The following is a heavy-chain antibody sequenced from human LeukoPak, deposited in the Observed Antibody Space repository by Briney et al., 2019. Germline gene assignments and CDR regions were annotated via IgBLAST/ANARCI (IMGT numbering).Heavy chain of an antibody. CDR2: YSGST. CDR3: AREGPAYCGGDCYALDY. D-gene: IGHD2-21*02. Sequence: YSGSTNYHPSLKSRVTISVDTSKNQFSLKLSSVTAADTAVYYCAREGPAYCGGDCYALDYWGQGTLVTVSS. J-gene: IGHJ4*02. V-gene: IGHV4-59*01.